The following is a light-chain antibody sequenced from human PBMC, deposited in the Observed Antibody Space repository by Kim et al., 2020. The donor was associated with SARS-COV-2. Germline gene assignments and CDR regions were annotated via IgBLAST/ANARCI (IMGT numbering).Light chain of an antibody. Sequence: ASEGDRLTITCLTSQTINNLLNWYQQIPGKAPKLLIYSTSALQNGVPSRFSGGGSGADFTLIIDSLQPEDFALYFCQQTYNTPVTFGGGTKVDIK. J-gene: IGKJ4*01. V-gene: IGKV1-39*01. CDR3: QQTYNTPVT. CDR2: STS. CDR1: QTINNL.